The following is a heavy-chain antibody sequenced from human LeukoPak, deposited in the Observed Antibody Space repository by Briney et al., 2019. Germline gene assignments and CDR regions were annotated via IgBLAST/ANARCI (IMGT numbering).Heavy chain of an antibody. CDR2: ISGSGGST. D-gene: IGHD6-19*01. CDR3: AKPSSGWYYFDY. Sequence: GGSLRLSCAVSGFTFSSYAMSWVRQAPGKGLEWVSAISGSGGSTYYADSVKGRFTISRDNSKNTLYLQMNSLRAEDTAVYYCAKPSSGWYYFDYWGQGTLVTVSS. J-gene: IGHJ4*02. CDR1: GFTFSSYA. V-gene: IGHV3-23*01.